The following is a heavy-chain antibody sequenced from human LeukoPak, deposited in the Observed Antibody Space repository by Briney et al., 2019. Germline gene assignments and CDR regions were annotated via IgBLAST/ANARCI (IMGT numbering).Heavy chain of an antibody. CDR3: ARAIRYYDILIGYYQTLDY. V-gene: IGHV1-2*02. D-gene: IGHD3-9*01. CDR2: INPNSGGT. J-gene: IGHJ4*02. CDR1: GYTFTGYY. Sequence: ASVKVSCKASGYTFTGYYMHWVRQAPGQGLEWMGWINPNSGGTNYAQKFQGRVTMTRDTSISTAYMELSRLRSDDTAVYYCARAIRYYDILIGYYQTLDYWGQGTLVTVSS.